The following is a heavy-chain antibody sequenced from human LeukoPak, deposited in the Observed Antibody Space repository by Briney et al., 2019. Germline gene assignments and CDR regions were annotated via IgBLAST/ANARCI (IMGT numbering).Heavy chain of an antibody. J-gene: IGHJ4*02. D-gene: IGHD3-22*01. CDR1: GGSISGYS. V-gene: IGHV4-59*01. CDR3: ARVQKGSGYYYDY. Sequence: PSETLSLTCTVPGGSISGYSWSWVRQPPGKGLEWIGYVYYSGSTAYNPSLKSRVTISLDTSRNQFSLKLSSVTAADTAVYYCARVQKGSGYYYDYWGQGTLVTVSS. CDR2: VYYSGST.